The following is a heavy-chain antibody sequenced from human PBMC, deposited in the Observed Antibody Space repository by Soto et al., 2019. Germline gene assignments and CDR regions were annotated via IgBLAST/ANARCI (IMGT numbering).Heavy chain of an antibody. CDR3: ARRGAWTAPAAFDS. V-gene: IGHV4-34*01. CDR1: GESFSGHY. CDR2: IDHSGST. Sequence: QVQLSQWGAGLLKPSETLSLTCAVSGESFSGHYWTWIRQSPGRGLEWIGEIDHSGSTNYNPSLTSRVTMLVDTTNTRISLTLLSLTSADTAVYFCARRGAWTAPAAFDSWGQGTLVTVSS. D-gene: IGHD6-13*01. J-gene: IGHJ4*02.